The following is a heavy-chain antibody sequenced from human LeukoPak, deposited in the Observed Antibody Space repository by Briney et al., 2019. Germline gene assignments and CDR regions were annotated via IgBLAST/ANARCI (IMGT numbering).Heavy chain of an antibody. V-gene: IGHV3-64*01. J-gene: IGHJ6*03. Sequence: GGSLRLSCAASGFTFSSYAMHWVRQAPGKGLEYVSAISSNGDTYYANSVKGRFTISRDNSKNTLYLQMGSLRAEDMAVYYCARDGQYYDFWSGYYYYYYYYMDVWGKGTTVTVSS. D-gene: IGHD3-3*01. CDR2: ISSNGDT. CDR3: ARDGQYYDFWSGYYYYYYYYMDV. CDR1: GFTFSSYA.